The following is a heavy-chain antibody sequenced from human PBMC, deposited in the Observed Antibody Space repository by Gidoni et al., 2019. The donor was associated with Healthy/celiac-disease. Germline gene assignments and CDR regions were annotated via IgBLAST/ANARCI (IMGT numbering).Heavy chain of an antibody. Sequence: EVQLVESGGGLVKPGGSLRLSCAASGFTFSNAWMSWVRQAPGKGLAWVGRIKSKTDGGTTDYAAPVKGRFTISRDDSKNTLYLQMNSLKTEDTAVYYCTTASMWFGELLYFDYWGQGTLVTVSS. V-gene: IGHV3-15*01. CDR3: TTASMWFGELLYFDY. CDR2: IKSKTDGGTT. D-gene: IGHD3-10*01. J-gene: IGHJ4*02. CDR1: GFTFSNAW.